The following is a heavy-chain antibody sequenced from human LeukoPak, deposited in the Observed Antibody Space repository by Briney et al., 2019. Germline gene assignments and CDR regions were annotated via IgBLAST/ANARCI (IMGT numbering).Heavy chain of an antibody. CDR2: IRYDGSNK. J-gene: IGHJ4*02. Sequence: PGGSLRLSCAASGFTFSSYGMHWVRQAPGKGLEWVAFIRYDGSNKYYADSVKGRFTISRDNSKNTLYLQMNSLRAEDTAVYYCAKTSIAELLPYFDYWGQGTLVTVSS. V-gene: IGHV3-30*02. D-gene: IGHD1-26*01. CDR1: GFTFSSYG. CDR3: AKTSIAELLPYFDY.